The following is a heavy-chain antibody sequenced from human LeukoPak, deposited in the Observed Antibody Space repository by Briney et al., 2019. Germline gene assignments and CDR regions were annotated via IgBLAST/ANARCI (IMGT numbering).Heavy chain of an antibody. CDR1: GFTFSSYG. V-gene: IGHV3-33*01. D-gene: IGHD3-22*01. J-gene: IGHJ4*02. Sequence: GGSLRLSCAASGFTFSSYGMHWVRQAPGKGLEWVAVIWYDGSNKYYADSVKGRFTISRDNSKNTLYLQMNSLRAEDTAVYYCARDFAGLDYYDSSGYFDYWGQGTLVTVSS. CDR2: IWYDGSNK. CDR3: ARDFAGLDYYDSSGYFDY.